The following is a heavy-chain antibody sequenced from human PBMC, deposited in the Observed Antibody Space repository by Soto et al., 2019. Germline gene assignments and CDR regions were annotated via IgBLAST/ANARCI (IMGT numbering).Heavy chain of an antibody. D-gene: IGHD5-18*01. CDR3: SRDSGYSYGPIYY. J-gene: IGHJ4*02. CDR2: IWYDGSNI. Sequence: GGSLRLSCAASGFSFSSYAMHWVRQAPGKGLEWVAIIWYDGSNIYYADSVKGRFTISRDNAKNSLYLQMNSLRDEDTAVYYCSRDSGYSYGPIYYWCQGTLVTVS. CDR1: GFSFSSYA. V-gene: IGHV3-33*01.